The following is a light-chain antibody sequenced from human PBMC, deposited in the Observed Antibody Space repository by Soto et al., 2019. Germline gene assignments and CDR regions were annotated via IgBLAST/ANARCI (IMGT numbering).Light chain of an antibody. Sequence: DIVMTQTPLSSPVTLGQAASISCRSSQSLLHSDGSTYLSWFQQRPGQPPRLLIYKVSDRFSGVPDRFSGSGAGTDFTLTISRLEAEDVGIYYCMQATQSHWTFGQGTKVDIK. CDR2: KVS. V-gene: IGKV2-24*01. CDR1: QSLLHSDGSTY. J-gene: IGKJ1*01. CDR3: MQATQSHWT.